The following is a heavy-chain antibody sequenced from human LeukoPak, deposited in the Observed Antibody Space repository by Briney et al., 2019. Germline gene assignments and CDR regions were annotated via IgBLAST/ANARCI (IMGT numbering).Heavy chain of an antibody. Sequence: GGSLRLSCAASGFTFTSYAMSCVRQAPGKGLEWVSAISGSGGSTYYADSVKGRLTISRDNSKNTLYLQMNSLRAEDTAVYYCAKDPRKGPLNWFDPWGQGTLVTVSS. CDR1: GFTFTSYA. CDR2: ISGSGGST. J-gene: IGHJ5*02. CDR3: AKDPRKGPLNWFDP. V-gene: IGHV3-23*01.